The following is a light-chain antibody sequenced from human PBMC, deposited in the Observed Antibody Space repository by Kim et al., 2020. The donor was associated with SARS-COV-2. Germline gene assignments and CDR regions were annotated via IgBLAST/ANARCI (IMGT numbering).Light chain of an antibody. CDR2: DNT. CDR1: SSNIGAGYA. J-gene: IGLJ1*01. Sequence: QGVSISCAGSSSNIGAGYAVHWYQQLPGTAPKLLIFDNTKRPSGVPDRFSGSKSGTSASLAITGLQPEDEADYYCQSYDSSLTGYAFGTGTKVTVL. CDR3: QSYDSSLTGYA. V-gene: IGLV1-40*01.